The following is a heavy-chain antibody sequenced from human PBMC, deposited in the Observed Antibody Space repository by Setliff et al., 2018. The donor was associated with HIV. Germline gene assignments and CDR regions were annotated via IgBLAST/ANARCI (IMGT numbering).Heavy chain of an antibody. D-gene: IGHD6-13*01. CDR2: INPSGGNT. J-gene: IGHJ3*02. CDR3: ARDEGSSRSAFDI. Sequence: ASVKVSCKASGYTFTHYYIQWVRQAPGRGLEWMGVINPSGGNTRYAQQFQGRVTMTRDTSTSTVYMELSSLRSEDTAVYYCARDEGSSRSAFDIWGQGTMGTVSS. CDR1: GYTFTHYY. V-gene: IGHV1-46*01.